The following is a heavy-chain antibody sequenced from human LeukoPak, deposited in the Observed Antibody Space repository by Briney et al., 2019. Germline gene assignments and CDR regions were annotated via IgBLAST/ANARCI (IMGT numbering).Heavy chain of an antibody. D-gene: IGHD6-13*01. Sequence: GGSLRLSCEVSGFIFRNYAIHWVRQAPGKGLEWVAYISFDGSNKYYADSVKGRFTISRDNSKNTVFLQMNSLRTDDTAVYYCARDQAAALDYWGQGTLVTVSS. CDR1: GFIFRNYA. V-gene: IGHV3-30*04. J-gene: IGHJ4*02. CDR2: ISFDGSNK. CDR3: ARDQAAALDY.